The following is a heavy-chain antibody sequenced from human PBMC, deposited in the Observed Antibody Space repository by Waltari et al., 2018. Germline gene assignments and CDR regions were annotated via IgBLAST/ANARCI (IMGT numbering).Heavy chain of an antibody. Sequence: EVRLVESGGDLVQPGGSLGLSCAASGFSFSHHAIPWVRQSPGTGLEWVASLNTDGGSTYHAESVRGRFKISRDNSRDTLYLQLNSLRAEDTAIYFGARVPSHDYGPPFHFDEWGQGTMVTVSS. CDR3: ARVPSHDYGPPFHFDE. CDR2: LNTDGGST. V-gene: IGHV3-23*04. D-gene: IGHD4-17*01. J-gene: IGHJ4*02. CDR1: GFSFSHHA.